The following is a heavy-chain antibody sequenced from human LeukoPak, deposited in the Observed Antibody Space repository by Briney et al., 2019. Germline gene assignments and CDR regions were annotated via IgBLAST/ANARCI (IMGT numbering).Heavy chain of an antibody. V-gene: IGHV7-4-1*02. CDR1: GYTFTSYA. CDR2: INTNTGNP. CDR3: AREPLLTGYPRGDY. J-gene: IGHJ4*02. D-gene: IGHD3-9*01. Sequence: GASVKVSCKASGYTFTSYAMNWVRQAPGQGLEWMGWINTNTGNPTYAQGFTGRFVFSLDTSVSTAYLQISSLKAEDTAVYYCAREPLLTGYPRGDYWGQGTLVTVSS.